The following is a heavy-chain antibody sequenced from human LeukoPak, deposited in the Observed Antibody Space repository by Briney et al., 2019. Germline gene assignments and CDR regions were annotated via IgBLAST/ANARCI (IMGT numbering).Heavy chain of an antibody. CDR1: GYTFTGYY. D-gene: IGHD3-10*01. Sequence: GASVKVSCKASGYTFTGYYMHWVRQAPGQGLEWMGWINPNSGGTNYAQKFQGRVTMTRDTSISTAYMELSRLRSDDTAVYYCARDQGSGFRMNGMDVWGQGTTVTVSS. CDR2: INPNSGGT. CDR3: ARDQGSGFRMNGMDV. V-gene: IGHV1-2*02. J-gene: IGHJ6*02.